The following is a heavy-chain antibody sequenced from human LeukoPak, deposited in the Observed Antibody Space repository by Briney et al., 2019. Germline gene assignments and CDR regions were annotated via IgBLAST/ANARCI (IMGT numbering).Heavy chain of an antibody. CDR3: AKRRIWEQHQYYFDY. CDR1: GFTFSSYA. Sequence: PGWSLRLSCAASGFTFSSYAMSWVRQAPGKGLEWVSAISGSGGSTYYADSVKGRFTISRDNSKNTLYLQMNSLRAEDTAVYYCAKRRIWEQHQYYFDYWGQGTLVTVSS. J-gene: IGHJ4*02. D-gene: IGHD1-26*01. V-gene: IGHV3-23*01. CDR2: ISGSGGST.